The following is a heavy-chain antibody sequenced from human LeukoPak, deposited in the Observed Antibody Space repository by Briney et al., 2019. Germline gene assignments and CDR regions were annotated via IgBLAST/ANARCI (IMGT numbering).Heavy chain of an antibody. Sequence: ASVKVSCKASGYTFTGHYMHWARQAPGQGLEWMGWIKPNSGGTSHAQKFQGRVTMTRDTSISTAYMELRRLTSDDTAAYYCARGGWELLRTSFDYWGQGTLVTVSS. CDR3: ARGGWELLRTSFDY. CDR2: IKPNSGGT. CDR1: GYTFTGHY. J-gene: IGHJ4*02. D-gene: IGHD1-26*01. V-gene: IGHV1-2*02.